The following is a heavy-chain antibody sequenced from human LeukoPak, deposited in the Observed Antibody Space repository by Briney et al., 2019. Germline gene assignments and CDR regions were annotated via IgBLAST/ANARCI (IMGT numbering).Heavy chain of an antibody. CDR2: IRGDGRAT. Sequence: GGSLRLSCAASGFIFTDYWMHWVRQAPGKELVWVARIRGDGRATTYADSVKGRFTISRDNAKNSLYLQMNSLRAEDTAVYYCARDYSSGWKGDAFDTWGQGTMVTVSS. V-gene: IGHV3-74*01. CDR1: GFIFTDYW. D-gene: IGHD6-19*01. CDR3: ARDYSSGWKGDAFDT. J-gene: IGHJ3*02.